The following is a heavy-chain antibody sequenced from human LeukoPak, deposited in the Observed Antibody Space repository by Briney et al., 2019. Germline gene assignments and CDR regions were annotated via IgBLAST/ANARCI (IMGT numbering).Heavy chain of an antibody. CDR2: ISAYNGNT. CDR1: GYTFTSYG. D-gene: IGHD3-9*01. CDR3: ARSERYVDPCPGYFGMDV. J-gene: IGHJ6*02. Sequence: ASVKVSCKASGYTFTSYGISWVRQAPGQGLEWMGWISAYNGNTNYAQKLQGRVTMTTDTSTSTAYMELRSLRSDDTAVYYCARSERYVDPCPGYFGMDVWGQGTTVTVSS. V-gene: IGHV1-18*01.